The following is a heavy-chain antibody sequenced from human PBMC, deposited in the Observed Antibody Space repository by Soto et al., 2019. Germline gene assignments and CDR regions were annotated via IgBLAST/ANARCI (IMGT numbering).Heavy chain of an antibody. CDR2: IYPGDSDT. D-gene: IGHD3-10*01. CDR1: GYSFTSYW. Sequence: KGSGYSFTSYWIGWVRQMPGKGLEWMGIIYPGDSDTRYSPSFQGQVTISADKSISTAYLQWSSLKASDTAMYYCARGYYGSGSYSILNDYWGQGTLVTVSS. J-gene: IGHJ4*02. CDR3: ARGYYGSGSYSILNDY. V-gene: IGHV5-51*01.